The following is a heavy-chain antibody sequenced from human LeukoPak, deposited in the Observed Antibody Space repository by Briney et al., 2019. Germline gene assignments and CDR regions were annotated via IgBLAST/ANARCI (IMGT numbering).Heavy chain of an antibody. Sequence: GGSLRLSCAGSRLPFSIAWMTWVRQAPGKGLEWVGRIKSRADGGTTDYAAPVKGRFAISRDDSKSTVYLQMNSLRTEDTAVYYCTTPVHYSDSRFDFWGQGTLVTVSS. V-gene: IGHV3-15*01. J-gene: IGHJ4*02. CDR3: TTPVHYSDSRFDF. CDR2: IKSRADGGTT. CDR1: RLPFSIAW. D-gene: IGHD3-22*01.